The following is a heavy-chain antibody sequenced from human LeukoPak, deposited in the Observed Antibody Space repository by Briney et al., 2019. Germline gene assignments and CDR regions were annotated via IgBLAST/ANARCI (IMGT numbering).Heavy chain of an antibody. J-gene: IGHJ4*02. D-gene: IGHD2-2*01. CDR3: AADKYCSSTSCHPYFDY. CDR1: GFTFTSSA. Sequence: SVKVSCKASGFTFTSSAMQWVRQARGQRLEWIGWIVVGSGNTNYAQKLQERVTITRDMSTSTAYMELSSLRSGDTAVYYCAADKYCSSTSCHPYFDYWGPGTLVTVSS. CDR2: IVVGSGNT. V-gene: IGHV1-58*02.